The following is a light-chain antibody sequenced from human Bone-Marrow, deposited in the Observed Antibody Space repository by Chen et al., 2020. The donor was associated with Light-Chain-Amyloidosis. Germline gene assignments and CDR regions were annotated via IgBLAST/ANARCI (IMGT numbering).Light chain of an antibody. Sequence: SYELTQPPSVSVSPGQTARITCSGDDLPTKYAYWYQQKPGQAPVLVIHRDTERPSGISERFSGSSSGTTATLNISGVQAEDEADYHRKSADSSGSYGVIFGGGTKLTVL. CDR3: KSADSSGSYGVI. J-gene: IGLJ2*01. V-gene: IGLV3-25*03. CDR1: DLPTKY. CDR2: RDT.